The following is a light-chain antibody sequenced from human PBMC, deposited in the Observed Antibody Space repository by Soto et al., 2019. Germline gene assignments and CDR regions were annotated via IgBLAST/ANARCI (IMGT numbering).Light chain of an antibody. CDR3: QQRSNWPIT. CDR1: QSVSSY. CDR2: DAS. J-gene: IGKJ5*01. V-gene: IGKV3-11*01. Sequence: ESVLTQSPATLSLSPGERATLSCRASQSVSSYLAWYQQKPGQAPRLLIYDASNRATGIPARFSGSGSGTDFTLTISSLEPEDFAVYHCQQRSNWPITFGQGTRLEIK.